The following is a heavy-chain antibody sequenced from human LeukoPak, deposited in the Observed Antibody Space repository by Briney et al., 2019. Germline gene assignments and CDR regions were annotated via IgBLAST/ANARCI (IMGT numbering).Heavy chain of an antibody. CDR2: IRYDGGNQ. CDR1: GFSFSTYG. V-gene: IGHV3-30*02. CDR3: AAPGYSSSWYGVY. J-gene: IGHJ4*02. Sequence: GGSLRLSCAASGFSFSTYGMHWVRQAPGKGLEWVAFIRYDGGNQFYADSVKGRFTISRDNSKNTLYLQMNSLRAEDTAVYYCAAPGYSSSWYGVYWGQGTLVAVSS. D-gene: IGHD6-13*01.